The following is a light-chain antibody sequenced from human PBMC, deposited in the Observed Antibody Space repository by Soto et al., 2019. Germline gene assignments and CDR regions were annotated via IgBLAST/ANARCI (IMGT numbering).Light chain of an antibody. CDR2: DAS. CDR1: QGISSW. Sequence: DIQMTQSPSTLSASVGDRVTITCRASQGISSWLAWYQQKPGKAAKLLIYDASSLESGVPSRFSGSGSGTEFTLTISSLQPDDFATYYCQQYNSYSYTFGQGTKLEIK. V-gene: IGKV1-5*01. CDR3: QQYNSYSYT. J-gene: IGKJ2*01.